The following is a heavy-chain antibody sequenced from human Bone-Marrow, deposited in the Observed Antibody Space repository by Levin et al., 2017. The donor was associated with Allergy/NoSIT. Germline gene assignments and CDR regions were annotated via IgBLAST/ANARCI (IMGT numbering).Heavy chain of an antibody. CDR1: GYIFTDYY. Sequence: GESLKISCKASGYIFTDYYVHWVRQAPGQRPEWMGWVNPNNGGTDYPQKFRGRVTMTRDTSISTVYMGLSSLRSDDTAVYSCARSSTSAHYFDYWAKGTLVTVSS. J-gene: IGHJ4*02. D-gene: IGHD6-13*01. CDR2: VNPNNGGT. CDR3: ARSSTSAHYFDY. V-gene: IGHV1-2*02.